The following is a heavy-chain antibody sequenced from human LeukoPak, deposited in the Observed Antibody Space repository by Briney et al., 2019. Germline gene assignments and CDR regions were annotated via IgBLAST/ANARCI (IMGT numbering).Heavy chain of an antibody. V-gene: IGHV1-69*13. Sequence: SVKVSCKASGGTFSSYAISWVRQAPGQGLEWMGGIIPIFGTANYAQKFQGRVTITADESTSTAYMELSSLRSEDTAVYYCARDSSPPPLRTYYYYYMDVWGKGTTVTISS. CDR1: GGTFSSYA. CDR2: IIPIFGTA. D-gene: IGHD5/OR15-5a*01. CDR3: ARDSSPPPLRTYYYYYMDV. J-gene: IGHJ6*03.